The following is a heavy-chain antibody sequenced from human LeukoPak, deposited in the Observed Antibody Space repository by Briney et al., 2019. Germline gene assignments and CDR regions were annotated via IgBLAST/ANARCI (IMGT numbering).Heavy chain of an antibody. CDR1: GGSTTSFY. CDR3: ARQRWVGDNWFDP. V-gene: IGHV4-59*08. Sequence: SETLSLTCTVSGGSTTSFYWSWIRQPPGKGLEWIGYIYYSGSTNYNPSLKSRVTISVDTSKKQFSLRLISVTAADTAVYYCARQRWVGDNWFDPWGQGTLVTVSS. J-gene: IGHJ5*02. CDR2: IYYSGST. D-gene: IGHD3-10*01.